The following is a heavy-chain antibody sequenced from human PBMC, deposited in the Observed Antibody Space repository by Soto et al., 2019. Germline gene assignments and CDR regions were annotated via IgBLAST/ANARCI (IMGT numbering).Heavy chain of an antibody. CDR3: ATRSRGYSGYVKY. Sequence: EVQLVESGGGLVQPGGSLRLSCAASGFTFSSYSMSWVRQTPGKGLEWVSHISGGCSLIYYADSVKGRFTISRDNAENSLYLQMNSLRAEDTAVYYCATRSRGYSGYVKYWGQGTVVTVSS. D-gene: IGHD5-12*01. J-gene: IGHJ4*02. CDR2: ISGGCSLI. V-gene: IGHV3-48*01. CDR1: GFTFSSYS.